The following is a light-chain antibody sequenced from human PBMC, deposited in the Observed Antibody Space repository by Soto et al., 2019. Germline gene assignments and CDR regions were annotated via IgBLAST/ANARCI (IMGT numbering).Light chain of an antibody. CDR3: QQYNSYSYT. Sequence: DIQMTQSPSTLSASVGDRVTIACRASQTINDWLAWYQQKPGKAPNLLIYSASNLQSGVPSRFSGSGSGTEFTLTISSLQPDDFATYYCQQYNSYSYTFGQGTKLEIK. V-gene: IGKV1-5*03. CDR1: QTINDW. CDR2: SAS. J-gene: IGKJ2*01.